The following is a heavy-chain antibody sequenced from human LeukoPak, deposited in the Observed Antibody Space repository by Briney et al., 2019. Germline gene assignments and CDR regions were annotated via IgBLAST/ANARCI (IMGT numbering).Heavy chain of an antibody. J-gene: IGHJ4*02. CDR3: ARDVGIKLWSFDY. D-gene: IGHD5-18*01. V-gene: IGHV3-48*04. CDR1: GFTFSSYS. CDR2: ISSSSSTI. Sequence: PGGSLRLSCAASGFTFSSYSMNWVHQAPGKGLEWVSYISSSSSTIYYADSVKGRFTITRDNAKNSLYLQMNSLRAEDTAVYYCARDVGIKLWSFDYWGQGTLVTVSS.